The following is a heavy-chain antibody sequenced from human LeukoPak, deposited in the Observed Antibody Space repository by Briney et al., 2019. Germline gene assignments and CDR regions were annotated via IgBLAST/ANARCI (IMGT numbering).Heavy chain of an antibody. CDR2: ISGSGGST. V-gene: IGHV3-23*01. CDR3: AKVAVAYCGGDCYYFDY. CDR1: GFTFSSYA. D-gene: IGHD2-21*01. J-gene: IGHJ4*02. Sequence: GGSLRLSCAASGFTFSSYAMSWVRQAPGKGLEWVSGISGSGGSTYYADSVKGRFTISRDNSKNTIYLQMNSLRAEDTAVYYCAKVAVAYCGGDCYYFDYWGQGTLVTVSS.